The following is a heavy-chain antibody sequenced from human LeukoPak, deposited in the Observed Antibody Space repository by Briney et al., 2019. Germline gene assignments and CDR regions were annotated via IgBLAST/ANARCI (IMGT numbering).Heavy chain of an antibody. CDR2: ISGSGDT. V-gene: IGHV3-23*01. J-gene: IGHJ4*02. CDR1: GFTYSSYA. D-gene: IGHD5-18*01. CDR3: AKEGGYNDGYLDY. Sequence: GGSLRLSCAVSGFTYSSYAMSWVRQAPGKGLEGVSTISGSGDTYYVDSVKGRFTISRDNSKNTLYLQMNSLRAEDTAVYYCAKEGGYNDGYLDYWGQGSLVTVSS.